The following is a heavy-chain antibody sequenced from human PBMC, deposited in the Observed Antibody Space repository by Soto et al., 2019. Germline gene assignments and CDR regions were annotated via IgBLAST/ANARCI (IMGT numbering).Heavy chain of an antibody. CDR2: IKPDGSAK. J-gene: IGHJ5*02. V-gene: IGHV3-7*01. D-gene: IGHD2-15*01. CDR1: GITFSNYW. Sequence: EEKLVQSGGGLVRPGGSLRLSCVGSGITFSNYWMNWVRQTPGKGLEWVANIKPDGSAKAYVDSVKGRFTVSRDNAKNSLYLQMKSLRAEDTAVYFCAAWDISNPWGQGTLVTVSS. CDR3: AAWDISNP.